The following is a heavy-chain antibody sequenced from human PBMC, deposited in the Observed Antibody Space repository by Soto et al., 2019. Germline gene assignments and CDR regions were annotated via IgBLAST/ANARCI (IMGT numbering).Heavy chain of an antibody. Sequence: QVQLQESGPGLVKPSQTLSLTCTVSGGSISSGGYYWSWIRQHPGKGLEWIGYIYYSGSTYYNPSLKSRVTISVDTSKNQFSLKLSSVTAADTAVYYCARELRPADLYYYDSSGYYATIDYWGQGTLVTVSS. CDR2: IYYSGST. CDR3: ARELRPADLYYYDSSGYYATIDY. V-gene: IGHV4-31*03. D-gene: IGHD3-22*01. CDR1: GGSISSGGYY. J-gene: IGHJ4*02.